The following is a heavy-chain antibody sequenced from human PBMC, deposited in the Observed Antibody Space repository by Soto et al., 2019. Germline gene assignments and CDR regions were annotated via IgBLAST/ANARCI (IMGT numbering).Heavy chain of an antibody. Sequence: EVQLVESGGGLVMPGGSLRLSCAASGFTFASYHMSWVRQAPGKGLDWVSSINPSSSHIYYSDSVRGRFTISRDDSKNSLHLDMNSLRTADVAIYYCVRGYCGGGGCYLRRDAFDVWGQGTAVTVSS. J-gene: IGHJ3*01. D-gene: IGHD2-15*01. CDR1: GFTFASYH. V-gene: IGHV3-21*02. CDR3: VRGYCGGGGCYLRRDAFDV. CDR2: INPSSSHI.